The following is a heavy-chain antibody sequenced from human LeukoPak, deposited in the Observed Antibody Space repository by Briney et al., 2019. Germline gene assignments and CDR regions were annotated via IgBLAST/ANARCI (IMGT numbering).Heavy chain of an antibody. Sequence: SETLSLTCTVSGGSISSYYWSWIRQPPGKGLEWIGYIYHSGSTNYNPSLKSRVTISVDTSKNQFSLKLSSVTAADTAVYYCASSGYSYGQYYYYMDVWGKGTTVTVSS. CDR2: IYHSGST. J-gene: IGHJ6*03. CDR1: GGSISSYY. D-gene: IGHD5-18*01. CDR3: ASSGYSYGQYYYYMDV. V-gene: IGHV4-59*01.